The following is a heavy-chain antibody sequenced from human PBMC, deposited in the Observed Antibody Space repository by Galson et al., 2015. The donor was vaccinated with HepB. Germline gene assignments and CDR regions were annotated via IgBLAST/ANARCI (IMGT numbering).Heavy chain of an antibody. J-gene: IGHJ3*01. CDR1: GFRFSDYY. V-gene: IGHV3-11*01. CDR2: ISSSGDTT. CDR3: ARDRNHGFDV. Sequence: SLRLSCAASGFRFSDYYMTWIRQAPGKGLEWVSYISSSGDTTYYVDSVKGRFTISRDNAKNSLDLQMNSLRAEDTAVYYCARDRNHGFDVWGQGTMVTVSS.